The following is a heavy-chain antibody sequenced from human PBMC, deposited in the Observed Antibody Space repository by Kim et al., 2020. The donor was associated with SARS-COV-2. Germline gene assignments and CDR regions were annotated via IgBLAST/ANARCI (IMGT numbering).Heavy chain of an antibody. CDR2: ISWDGGST. D-gene: IGHD2-21*02. Sequence: GGSLRLSCAASGFTFDDYTMHWVRQAPGKGLEWVSLISWDGGSTYYADSVKGRFTISRDNSKNSLYLQMNSLRTEDTALYYCAKDGHCGGDCYTWFDPWGQETLVTVSS. V-gene: IGHV3-43*01. CDR1: GFTFDDYT. J-gene: IGHJ5*02. CDR3: AKDGHCGGDCYTWFDP.